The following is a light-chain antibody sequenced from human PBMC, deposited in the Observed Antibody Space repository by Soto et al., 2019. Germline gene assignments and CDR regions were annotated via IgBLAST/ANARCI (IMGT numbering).Light chain of an antibody. V-gene: IGKV3-11*01. CDR3: QQRSNWPPYT. J-gene: IGKJ2*01. Sequence: EIVLTQSPATLSLSPGERATLSCRASQSVSSYLAWYQQKPGQAPRLLIYDASNRATGIPGRFSGSGSGTGFTLTISSLEPDDFAVYYYQQRSNWPPYTFGQGTKLEIK. CDR2: DAS. CDR1: QSVSSY.